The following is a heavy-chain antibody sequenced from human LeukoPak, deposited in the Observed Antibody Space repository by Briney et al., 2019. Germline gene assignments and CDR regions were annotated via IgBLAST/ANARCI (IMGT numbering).Heavy chain of an antibody. V-gene: IGHV3-30*03. CDR3: ARDLGQYYDTSDNWFDP. D-gene: IGHD3-22*01. CDR1: GFTFNSYG. J-gene: IGHJ5*02. Sequence: GGSLRLSCAASGFTFNSYGMHWVRQAPGKGLEWVAIISFDESNKYYADSVKGRFTISRDNAKNTLNLQMNSLRAEDTAVYYCARDLGQYYDTSDNWFDPWGQGTLVTVSS. CDR2: ISFDESNK.